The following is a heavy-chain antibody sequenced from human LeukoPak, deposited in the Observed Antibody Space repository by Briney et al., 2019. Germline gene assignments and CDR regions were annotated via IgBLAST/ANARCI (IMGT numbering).Heavy chain of an antibody. D-gene: IGHD1/OR15-1a*01. Sequence: GGSLRLSCEASGFTFRSYEMNWVRQAPGRGLEWVSYISESASAIYYADSVKGRFTISRDNAKNSLYLRMNNLRAEDTAIYYCAGDPGNWYKRNYYYYMDVWGKGTAVTVSS. CDR1: GFTFRSYE. CDR2: ISESASAI. CDR3: AGDPGNWYKRNYYYYMDV. V-gene: IGHV3-48*03. J-gene: IGHJ6*03.